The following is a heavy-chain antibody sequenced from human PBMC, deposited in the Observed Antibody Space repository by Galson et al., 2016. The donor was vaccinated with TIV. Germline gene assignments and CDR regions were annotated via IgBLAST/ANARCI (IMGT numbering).Heavy chain of an antibody. V-gene: IGHV4-38-2*02. D-gene: IGHD3-10*01. CDR2: IYQTGTT. CDR3: ARCPIFRGNMGWFDP. J-gene: IGHJ5*02. CDR1: DFSIDSGHF. Sequence: SETLSLTCSVSDFSIDSGHFWGWLRQSPGKGLQWIGSIYQTGTTYYKPSLKSRVTISVDTSRNQFSLTLRSVTAADTAVYYCARCPIFRGNMGWFDPWGQGTLVSVSS.